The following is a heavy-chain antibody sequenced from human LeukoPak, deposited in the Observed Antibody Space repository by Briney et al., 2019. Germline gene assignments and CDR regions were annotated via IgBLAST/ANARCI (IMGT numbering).Heavy chain of an antibody. V-gene: IGHV3-23*01. J-gene: IGHJ3*01. Sequence: GGSLRLSCAASGFTFNSYAMSWVRQAPGKGLEWLSLISDSGESPSDADSAKGRFTISRDNSKNTLYLQMNSLRAEDTAVYYCARDPNGDYVGAFDFWGQGTMVTVSS. CDR1: GFTFNSYA. D-gene: IGHD4-17*01. CDR3: ARDPNGDYVGAFDF. CDR2: ISDSGESP.